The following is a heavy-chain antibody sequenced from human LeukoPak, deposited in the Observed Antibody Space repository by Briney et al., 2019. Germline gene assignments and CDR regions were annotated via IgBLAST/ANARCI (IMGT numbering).Heavy chain of an antibody. V-gene: IGHV3-23*01. Sequence: GGSLRLSCAASGFTFSSYAMSWVRQAPGKGLEWVSAISGSGGSTYYADSVKGRFTISRDNSKNTLYLQMKSLRAEDTAVCYCAKDRTGYSSGWYDYWGQGTLVTVSS. D-gene: IGHD6-19*01. CDR1: GFTFSSYA. CDR2: ISGSGGST. J-gene: IGHJ4*02. CDR3: AKDRTGYSSGWYDY.